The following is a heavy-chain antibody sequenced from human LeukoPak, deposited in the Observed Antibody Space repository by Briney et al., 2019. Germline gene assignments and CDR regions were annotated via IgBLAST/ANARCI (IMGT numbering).Heavy chain of an antibody. D-gene: IGHD3-10*01. CDR2: ISGSGGST. Sequence: GGSLRLPCSASGFPLSSYALSWVRQAPARGLDGVSAISGSGGSTYYADSVKGRFTISRDNSKNTLYLQMNSLRAEDTAVYYCAKEWFGEWGQGTLVTVSS. V-gene: IGHV3-23*01. CDR1: GFPLSSYA. J-gene: IGHJ4*02. CDR3: AKEWFGE.